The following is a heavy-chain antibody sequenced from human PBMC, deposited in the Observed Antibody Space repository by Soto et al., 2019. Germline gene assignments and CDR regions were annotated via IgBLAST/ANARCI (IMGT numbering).Heavy chain of an antibody. V-gene: IGHV1-18*01. Sequence: QIQLVQSGAEVKKPGASVKVSCKASGYTFTSYGISWVRQAPGQGLEWMGWISAYNGNTNYAQKFQGRVTMTTDTSTSTAYMELRSLRSDDTAIYYWARFLRVTREDDYWGQGTLVTVSS. CDR3: ARFLRVTREDDY. CDR2: ISAYNGNT. CDR1: GYTFTSYG. J-gene: IGHJ4*02. D-gene: IGHD4-17*01.